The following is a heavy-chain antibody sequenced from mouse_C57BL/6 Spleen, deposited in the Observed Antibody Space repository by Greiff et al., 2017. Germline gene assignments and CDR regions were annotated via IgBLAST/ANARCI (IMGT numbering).Heavy chain of an antibody. D-gene: IGHD2-1*01. Sequence: EVKVVESGEGLVKPGGSLKLSCAASGFTFSSYAMTWVRQTPEKRLEWVAYISSGGDNIYYADNVKGRFTISRDNARNTLYLQLSSLKTEDTAMYYCTKADIYCGSMAYWGQGTSVTVSS. CDR3: TKADIYCGSMAY. CDR2: ISSGGDNI. CDR1: GFTFSSYA. J-gene: IGHJ4*01. V-gene: IGHV5-9-1*02.